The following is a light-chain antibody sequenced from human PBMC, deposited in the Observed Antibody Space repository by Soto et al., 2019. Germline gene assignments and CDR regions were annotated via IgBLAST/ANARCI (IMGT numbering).Light chain of an antibody. V-gene: IGKV1-5*01. CDR3: QEYNNYWT. CDR2: TAS. Sequence: DIQMTQSLSTLSASERITVTISCRASQTISRWLAWYQQKPGKAPRLLIYTASTLESGVPSRFSASGSGTEFTLSISSLHPDDFATYYCQEYNNYWTFGQGTKVDIK. J-gene: IGKJ1*01. CDR1: QTISRW.